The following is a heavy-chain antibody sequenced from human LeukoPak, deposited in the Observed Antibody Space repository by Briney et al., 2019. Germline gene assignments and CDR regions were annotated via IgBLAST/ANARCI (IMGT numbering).Heavy chain of an antibody. J-gene: IGHJ4*02. V-gene: IGHV1-69*13. CDR3: ARDLYSSGWLFDY. D-gene: IGHD6-19*01. CDR2: IIPIFGTA. CDR1: GGTFSSYA. Sequence: SVKVSCKASGGTFSSYAISWVRQAPGQGLEWMGGIIPIFGTANYAQKFQGRVTITADESTSTAYMELSSLGSEDTAVYYCARDLYSSGWLFDYWGQGTLVTVSS.